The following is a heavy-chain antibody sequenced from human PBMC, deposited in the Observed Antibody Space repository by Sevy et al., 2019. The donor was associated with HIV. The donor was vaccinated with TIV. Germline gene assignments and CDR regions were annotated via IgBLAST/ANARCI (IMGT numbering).Heavy chain of an antibody. CDR1: GGTISNYG. J-gene: IGHJ4*02. D-gene: IGHD2-21*02. CDR3: ARGNAVTGRGDYFDF. Sequence: ASVKVSCKASGGTISNYGFSWVRQAPGQGLEWVGGITPFFGTINYAQKFQDRVTITADKSAGTVYLELSRLRSEDTAVYYCARGNAVTGRGDYFDFWGRGTLVTVSS. V-gene: IGHV1-69*06. CDR2: ITPFFGTI.